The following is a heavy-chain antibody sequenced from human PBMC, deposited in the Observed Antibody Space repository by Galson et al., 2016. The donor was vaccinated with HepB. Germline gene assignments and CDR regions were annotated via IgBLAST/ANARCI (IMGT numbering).Heavy chain of an antibody. CDR1: GFTFDNYA. V-gene: IGHV3-9*01. D-gene: IGHD2-21*02. Sequence: SLRLSCAASGFTFDNYAMHWVRQVPGKGLEWVSGISWNSGSIGFADSVKGRFTIFRDNAKNSLYLQMNSLRTEDTALYFCVRGGPRTHCGGACPPPFHIWGQGTMVTVSS. J-gene: IGHJ3*02. CDR3: VRGGPRTHCGGACPPPFHI. CDR2: ISWNSGSI.